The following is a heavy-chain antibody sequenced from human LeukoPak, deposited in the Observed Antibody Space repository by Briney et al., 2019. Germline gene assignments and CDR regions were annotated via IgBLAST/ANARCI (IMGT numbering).Heavy chain of an antibody. Sequence: PSETLSLTCTVSGGSISSYYWSWIRQPAGKGLEWIGRIYTSGSTNYNPSLKSRVTMSVDTSKNQFSLKLSSVTAADTAVYYCARGIYWSSTSCYYYYYYMDVWGKGTTVTVSS. CDR3: ARGIYWSSTSCYYYYYYMDV. D-gene: IGHD2-2*01. CDR1: GGSISSYY. V-gene: IGHV4-4*07. J-gene: IGHJ6*03. CDR2: IYTSGST.